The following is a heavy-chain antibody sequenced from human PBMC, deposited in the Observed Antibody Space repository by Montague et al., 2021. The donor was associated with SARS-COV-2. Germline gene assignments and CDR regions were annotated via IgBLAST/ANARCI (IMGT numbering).Heavy chain of an antibody. J-gene: IGHJ4*02. V-gene: IGHV4-59*05. D-gene: IGHD3-16*02. CDR2: IFYSGTT. CDR1: DGSIRSYY. CDR3: ARHVTFGGVVVALDY. Sequence: SETLSLTCTVSDGSIRSYYWNWMRQTPGEGLEWFGSIFYSGTTYFNPSLRSRIAISVDTSKNQFSLKVTSVTAADTAVYYCARHVTFGGVVVALDYWGQGHLVSVSS.